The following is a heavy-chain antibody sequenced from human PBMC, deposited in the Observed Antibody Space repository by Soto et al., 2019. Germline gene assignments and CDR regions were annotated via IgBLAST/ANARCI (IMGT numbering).Heavy chain of an antibody. Sequence: QVQLVQSGAEVKKPGSSVKVSCKASGGTFSRYSITWVRQAPGHGLEWIGRIIPIFGIASYAQKFQGRVTITADESTSTAYVALSSLRSDDTAVYYCAREDRDRETGLVPAAIDGMDVWGQGTTVTGSS. V-gene: IGHV1-69*08. CDR2: IIPIFGIA. J-gene: IGHJ6*02. D-gene: IGHD2-2*01. CDR3: AREDRDRETGLVPAAIDGMDV. CDR1: GGTFSRYS.